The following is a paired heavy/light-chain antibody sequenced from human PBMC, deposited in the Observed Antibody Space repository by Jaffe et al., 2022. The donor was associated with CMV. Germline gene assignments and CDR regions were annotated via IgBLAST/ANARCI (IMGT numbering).Light chain of an antibody. CDR1: QSISSW. CDR2: KTS. V-gene: IGKV1-5*03. J-gene: IGKJ1*01. Sequence: DIQMTQSPSTLSASVGDRVTITCRASQSISSWLAWYQQKPGKAPKLLIYKTSSLESGVPSRFSGSGSGTEFTLTISSLQPDDFATYYCQQYDSYSRTFGQGTKVEIK. CDR3: QQYDSYSRT.
Heavy chain of an antibody. V-gene: IGHV3-64D*06. Sequence: EVQLVESGGGLVQPGGSLRLSCSASGFTFSNYAMYWVRQAPGKGLEHVSAISNNGGYRYYADSVKGRFTISRDNSKNTLYLQMSSLRPEDTAMYYCVRGAGSSPGVGAFDIWGQGTMVTVSS. CDR1: GFTFSNYA. CDR2: ISNNGGYR. J-gene: IGHJ3*02. D-gene: IGHD3-10*01. CDR3: VRGAGSSPGVGAFDI.